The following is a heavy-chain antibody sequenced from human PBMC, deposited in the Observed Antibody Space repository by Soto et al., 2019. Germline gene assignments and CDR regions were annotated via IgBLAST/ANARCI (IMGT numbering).Heavy chain of an antibody. J-gene: IGHJ2*01. D-gene: IGHD2-15*01. CDR2: IYYSGST. Sequence: QVQLQESGPGLVKPSETLSLTCTVSGGSVSSGSYYWSWIRQPPGKGLEWIGYIYYSGSTNYNPSLKSRVTISVDTSKNQFSLKLSSVTAADTAVYYCARVGSESRAGVVGAATLYWYFDLWGRGTLVTVSS. V-gene: IGHV4-61*01. CDR3: ARVGSESRAGVVGAATLYWYFDL. CDR1: GGSVSSGSYY.